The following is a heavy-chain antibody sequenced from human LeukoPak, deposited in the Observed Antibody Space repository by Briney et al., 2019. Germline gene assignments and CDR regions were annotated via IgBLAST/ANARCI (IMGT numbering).Heavy chain of an antibody. J-gene: IGHJ4*02. CDR3: ARGIRNYYDSSGYDY. CDR1: GGSFSGYY. CDR2: INRSGST. V-gene: IGHV4-34*01. D-gene: IGHD3-22*01. Sequence: SETLSLTCAVYGGSFSGYYWSWIRQPPGKGLEWIGEINRSGSTNYNPSLKSRVTISVDTSKNQFSLKLSSVTAADTAVYYCARGIRNYYDSSGYDYWGQGTLVTVSS.